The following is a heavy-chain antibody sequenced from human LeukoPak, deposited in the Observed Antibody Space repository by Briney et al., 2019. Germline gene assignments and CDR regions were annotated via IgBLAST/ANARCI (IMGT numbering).Heavy chain of an antibody. J-gene: IGHJ4*02. CDR1: GYTFTSHG. Sequence: ASVTVSCKASGYTFTSHGISWVRQAPGQGLEWMGLIYHRDGSTSYAQKFQGRVTVTRDTSTSTVHMELSGLRSEDTAVYYCARDQEGIDYWGQGTLVTVSS. V-gene: IGHV1-46*01. CDR3: ARDQEGIDY. CDR2: IYHRDGST.